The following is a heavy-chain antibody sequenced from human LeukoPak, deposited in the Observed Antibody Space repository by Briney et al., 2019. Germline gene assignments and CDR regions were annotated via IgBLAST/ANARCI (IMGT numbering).Heavy chain of an antibody. D-gene: IGHD3-22*01. J-gene: IGHJ4*02. CDR3: ARDLSVYYYYYFDF. V-gene: IGHV4-38-2*02. Sequence: SETLSLTCTVSDYSIGSGYSWGWIRQPPGKGLEWIATISHDGTTFYDPSLKSRVTMPLDTSRNQFSLRLSSVTAADTAVYYCARDLSVYYYYYFDFWGQGTLVTVSS. CDR2: ISHDGTT. CDR1: DYSIGSGYS.